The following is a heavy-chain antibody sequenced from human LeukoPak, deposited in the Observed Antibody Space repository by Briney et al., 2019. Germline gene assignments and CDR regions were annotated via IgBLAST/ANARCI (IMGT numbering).Heavy chain of an antibody. CDR2: ISSSSSTI. CDR1: GFTFSSYS. J-gene: IGHJ4*02. CDR3: ARTRLYYYDSSGPFDY. D-gene: IGHD3-22*01. Sequence: GGSLRLSCAASGFTFSSYSMNWVRQAPGKGLEWVSYISSSSSTIYYADSVKGRFTISGDNAKNSLYLQMNSLRAEDTAVYYCARTRLYYYDSSGPFDYWGQGTLVTVSS. V-gene: IGHV3-48*04.